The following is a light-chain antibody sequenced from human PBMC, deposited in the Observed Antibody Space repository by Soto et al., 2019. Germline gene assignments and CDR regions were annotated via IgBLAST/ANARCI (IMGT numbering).Light chain of an antibody. CDR2: GAS. J-gene: IGKJ5*01. CDR3: QQYNNWPPT. Sequence: EIVLAQSPATLSLSPGERATLSCRASQSVSIYLAWYQQKPGQAPRIIIFGASGRATGIPGRFSGSGSGTDFTLTISRLEPEDFAVYYCQQYNNWPPTFGQGTRLEIK. V-gene: IGKV3-11*01. CDR1: QSVSIY.